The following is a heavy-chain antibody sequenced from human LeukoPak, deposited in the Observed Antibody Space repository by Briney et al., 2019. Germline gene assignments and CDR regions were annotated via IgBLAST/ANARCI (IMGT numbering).Heavy chain of an antibody. Sequence: ASVKVSCKASGYTFTSYGISWVRQAPGQGLEWMGWISAYIGNTNYAQKLQGRVTMTTDTSTSTAYMELRSLRSDDTAVYYCASSSRGYYYYGMDVWGQGTTVTVSS. V-gene: IGHV1-18*01. J-gene: IGHJ6*02. CDR1: GYTFTSYG. D-gene: IGHD6-13*01. CDR3: ASSSRGYYYYGMDV. CDR2: ISAYIGNT.